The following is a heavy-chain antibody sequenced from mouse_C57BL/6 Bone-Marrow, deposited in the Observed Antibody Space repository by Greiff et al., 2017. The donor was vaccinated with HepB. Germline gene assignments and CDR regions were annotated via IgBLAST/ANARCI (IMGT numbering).Heavy chain of an antibody. CDR3: ARNPPPIYYYGGGYFDV. V-gene: IGHV1-18*01. CDR2: INPNNGGT. D-gene: IGHD1-1*01. J-gene: IGHJ1*03. Sequence: VQLQQSGPELVKPGASVKIPCKASGYTFTDYNIDWVKQSHGKSLEWIGDINPNNGGTIYNQKFKGKATLTVDKSSSTAYMELRSLTSEDTAVYYCARNPPPIYYYGGGYFDVWGTGTTVTVSS. CDR1: GYTFTDYN.